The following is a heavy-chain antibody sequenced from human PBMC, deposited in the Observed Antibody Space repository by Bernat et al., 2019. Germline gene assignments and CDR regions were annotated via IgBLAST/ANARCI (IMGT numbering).Heavy chain of an antibody. V-gene: IGHV2-26*01. D-gene: IGHD2-21*02. J-gene: IGHJ5*02. Sequence: QVTLKESGPVLVKPTETLTLTCTVSGFSLSNARMGVSWSRQPPGKALEWLAHIFSNDEKSYSTSLKSRLTISKDTSKSQVVLTMTNMDPVDTATYYCARILTYCGGDCYSDSLVRWFDPWGQGTLVTVSS. CDR3: ARILTYCGGDCYSDSLVRWFDP. CDR1: GFSLSNARMG. CDR2: IFSNDEK.